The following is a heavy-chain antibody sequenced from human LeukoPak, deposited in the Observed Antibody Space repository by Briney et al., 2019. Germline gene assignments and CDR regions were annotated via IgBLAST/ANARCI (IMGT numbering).Heavy chain of an antibody. CDR2: IYYSGST. V-gene: IGHV4-59*01. CDR3: ARDSSTSHSYNWFDP. J-gene: IGHJ5*02. D-gene: IGHD2-2*01. Sequence: SETLSLTCTISGGSIDSYYWSWIRQPPGKGLEWIGYIYYSGSTNYNPSLKSRVTISVDTSKNQFSLKLSSVTAADTAVYYCARDSSTSHSYNWFDPWGQGTLVTVSS. CDR1: GGSIDSYY.